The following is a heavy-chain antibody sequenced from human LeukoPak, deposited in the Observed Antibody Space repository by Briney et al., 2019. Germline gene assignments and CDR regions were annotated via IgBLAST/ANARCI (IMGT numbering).Heavy chain of an antibody. Sequence: GGSLRLSCAASGFTFSSYDMHWVRQATGKGLEWVSAIGTAGDTYYPGSVKGRFTISRENAKNSLYLQMNSLRAGDTAVYYCARDSGSIAVAGSTFDYWGQGALVTVSS. J-gene: IGHJ4*02. V-gene: IGHV3-13*01. CDR1: GFTFSSYD. CDR3: ARDSGSIAVAGSTFDY. CDR2: IGTAGDT. D-gene: IGHD6-19*01.